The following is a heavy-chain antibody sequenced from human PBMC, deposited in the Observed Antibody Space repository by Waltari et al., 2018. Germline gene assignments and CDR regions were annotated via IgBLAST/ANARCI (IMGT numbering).Heavy chain of an antibody. CDR1: GYIFTNYW. V-gene: IGHV5-51*01. CDR2: VDPDDSDT. J-gene: IGHJ4*02. D-gene: IGHD3-22*01. Sequence: EVQLVQSGPEVKKPGESLKISCKVSGYIFTNYWIGWVRQMPGKGLEWMAIVDPDDSDTRYSPSFQGQVSITADTSITTAYLQWSSLRPDDTAVYYCARVKYIDSTGYYDYWGQGALVTVSS. CDR3: ARVKYIDSTGYYDY.